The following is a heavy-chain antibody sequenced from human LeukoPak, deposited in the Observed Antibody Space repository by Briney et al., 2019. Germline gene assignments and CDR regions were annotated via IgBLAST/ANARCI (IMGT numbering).Heavy chain of an antibody. CDR1: GFTFSSYW. J-gene: IGHJ4*02. D-gene: IGHD1-26*01. CDR2: IKQDGSEK. CDR3: AEVGSYWGFDY. Sequence: GGSLRLSCEASGFTFSSYWMTWVRQAPGKGLEWVANIKQDGSEKYYVDSVKGRFTISRDNAKNSLYLQLNSLRAEDTAVYYCAEVGSYWGFDYWGQGTLVTVSS. V-gene: IGHV3-7*01.